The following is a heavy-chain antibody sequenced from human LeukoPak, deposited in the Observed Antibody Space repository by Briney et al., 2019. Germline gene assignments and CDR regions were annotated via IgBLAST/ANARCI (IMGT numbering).Heavy chain of an antibody. J-gene: IGHJ4*02. Sequence: GGSLRLSCAASGFTFDNYAMHWVRQAPGEGLEWLSIISWNSGYIGYADSVKGRFTISRDNAKKSLDLQMNSLRAEDTAFYYCAKVRGTYSSGYFFDYWGQGTLVTVSS. V-gene: IGHV3-9*01. CDR2: ISWNSGYI. CDR3: AKVRGTYSSGYFFDY. D-gene: IGHD6-19*01. CDR1: GFTFDNYA.